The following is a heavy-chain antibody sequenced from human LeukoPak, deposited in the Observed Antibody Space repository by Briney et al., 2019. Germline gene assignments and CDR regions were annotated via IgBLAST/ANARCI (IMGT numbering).Heavy chain of an antibody. J-gene: IGHJ6*02. CDR1: GYTFTSYD. CDR3: ARVGVVTAIPGYYGMDV. Sequence: GASVTVSCKASGYTFTSYDINWVRQATGQGLEWMGWMNPNSGNTGYAQKFQGRVTMTRNTSISTAYMELSSLRSEDTAVYYCARVGVVTAIPGYYGMDVWGQGTTVTVSS. V-gene: IGHV1-8*01. D-gene: IGHD2-21*02. CDR2: MNPNSGNT.